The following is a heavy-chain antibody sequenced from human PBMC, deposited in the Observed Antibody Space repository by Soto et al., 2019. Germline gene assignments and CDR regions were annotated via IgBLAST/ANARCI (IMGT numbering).Heavy chain of an antibody. CDR2: ISYDGSNK. Sequence: QVQLVESGGGVVQPGRSLRLSCAASGFTFSSYGMHWVRQAPGKGLEWVAVISYDGSNKYYADSVKGRFTIARDNSRNTLYLQMNSVRAEDTAVYYCAKGGTQLPLDYWGQGTLVTVSS. CDR3: AKGGTQLPLDY. D-gene: IGHD5-12*01. J-gene: IGHJ4*02. V-gene: IGHV3-30*18. CDR1: GFTFSSYG.